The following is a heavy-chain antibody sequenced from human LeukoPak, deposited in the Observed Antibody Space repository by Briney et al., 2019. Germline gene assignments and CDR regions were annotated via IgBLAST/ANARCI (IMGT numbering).Heavy chain of an antibody. V-gene: IGHV4-34*01. CDR1: GGSFSGYY. J-gene: IGHJ4*02. Sequence: SETLSLTCAVYGGSFSGYYWSWIRQPPGKGLEWIGEINHSGSTNYNPSLKSRVTISVDTSRNQFSLKLSSVTAADTAVYYCASEIYSGSTGDYWGQGTLVTVSS. CDR2: INHSGST. CDR3: ASEIYSGSTGDY. D-gene: IGHD1-26*01.